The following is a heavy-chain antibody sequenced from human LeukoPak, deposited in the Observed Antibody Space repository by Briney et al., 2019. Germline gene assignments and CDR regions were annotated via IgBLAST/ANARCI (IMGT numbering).Heavy chain of an antibody. Sequence: PSETLSLTCAVYGGSFSGYYWSWIRQPPGKGLEWIGEINHSGSTNYNPSLKSRVTISVDTSKNQFSLKLSSVTAADTAVYYCARGVDYPTKGYCSSTSCYPRRATHWFDPWGQGTLVTVSS. J-gene: IGHJ5*02. D-gene: IGHD2-2*01. CDR3: ARGVDYPTKGYCSSTSCYPRRATHWFDP. CDR1: GGSFSGYY. V-gene: IGHV4-34*01. CDR2: INHSGST.